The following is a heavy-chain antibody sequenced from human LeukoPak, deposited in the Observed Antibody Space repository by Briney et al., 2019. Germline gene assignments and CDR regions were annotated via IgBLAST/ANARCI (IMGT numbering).Heavy chain of an antibody. V-gene: IGHV3-7*01. Sequence: RGSLRVSCAASGVTFRNYLMGWVPQAPGKGLECGSHTKADGSAEYYADSVRGRFTTSRDNANSFLYLQMNMLRAQDTAVCYCARDGGLNTSFDSWGPGDLVTVSS. CDR2: TKADGSAE. D-gene: IGHD2-15*01. J-gene: IGHJ4*02. CDR3: ARDGGLNTSFDS. CDR1: GVTFRNYL.